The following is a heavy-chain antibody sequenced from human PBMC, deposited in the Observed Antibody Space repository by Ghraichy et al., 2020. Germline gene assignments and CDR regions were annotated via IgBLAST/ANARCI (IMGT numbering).Heavy chain of an antibody. CDR2: IYHSGST. Sequence: SETLSLTCAVSGYSISSGYYWGWIRQPPGKGLEWIGSIYHSGSTYYNPSLKSRVTISVDTSKNQFSLKMSSVTAADTAVYYCARDGITMVRGVIGFDPWGQGTLVTVSS. CDR3: ARDGITMVRGVIGFDP. J-gene: IGHJ5*02. V-gene: IGHV4-38-2*02. CDR1: GYSISSGYY. D-gene: IGHD3-10*01.